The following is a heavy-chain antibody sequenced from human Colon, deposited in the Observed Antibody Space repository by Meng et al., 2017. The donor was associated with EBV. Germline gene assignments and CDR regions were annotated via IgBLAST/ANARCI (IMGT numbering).Heavy chain of an antibody. Sequence: GGLGKPGGALRRSCAASGFTFSDYYMNWIRQAPGKGLELLSYISSSGSTINYADSVKGRFTISRDNAKNSLYLQMNSLRAEDTAVYYCARDLGVAATGTSYFDPWGQGTLVTVSS. CDR2: ISSSGSTI. CDR3: ARDLGVAATGTSYFDP. D-gene: IGHD6-13*01. CDR1: GFTFSDYY. J-gene: IGHJ5*02. V-gene: IGHV3-11*01.